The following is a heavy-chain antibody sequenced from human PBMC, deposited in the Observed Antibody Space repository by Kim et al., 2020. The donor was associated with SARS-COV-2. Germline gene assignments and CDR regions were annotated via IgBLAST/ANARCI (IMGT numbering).Heavy chain of an antibody. J-gene: IGHJ6*03. V-gene: IGHV1-46*01. CDR3: ACTTYYYYYYMDV. D-gene: IGHD1-1*01. Sequence: AQKFQGRVTMTRDTSTSTVYMELSSLRSEDTAVYYCACTTYYYYYYMDVWGKGTTVTVSS.